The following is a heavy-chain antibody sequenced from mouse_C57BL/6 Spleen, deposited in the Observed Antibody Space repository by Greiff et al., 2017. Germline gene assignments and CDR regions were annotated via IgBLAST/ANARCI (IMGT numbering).Heavy chain of an antibody. Sequence: QVQLQQPGAELVRPGSSVKLSCKASGYTFTSYWMHWVKQRPIQGLEWIGNIDPSDSYTHYNQKFKDKATLTVDKSSSTAYMQLSSLTSEDAAVYYCARGGLWSWFAYWGQGTLVTVSA. J-gene: IGHJ3*01. CDR1: GYTFTSYW. CDR3: ARGGLWSWFAY. V-gene: IGHV1-52*01. CDR2: IDPSDSYT. D-gene: IGHD1-1*02.